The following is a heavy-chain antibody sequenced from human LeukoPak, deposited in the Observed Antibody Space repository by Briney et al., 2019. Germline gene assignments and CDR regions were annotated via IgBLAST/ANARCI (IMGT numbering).Heavy chain of an antibody. CDR2: IIPILGIA. J-gene: IGHJ4*02. V-gene: IGHV1-69*04. Sequence: SVKVSCKASGGTFSSYAISWVRQAPGQGLEWMGRIIPILGIANYAQKFQGRVTITADKSTSTAYMELSSLRSEDTAVYYCACHSYYYDSSGYYYFDYWGQGTLVTVSS. D-gene: IGHD3-22*01. CDR1: GGTFSSYA. CDR3: ACHSYYYDSSGYYYFDY.